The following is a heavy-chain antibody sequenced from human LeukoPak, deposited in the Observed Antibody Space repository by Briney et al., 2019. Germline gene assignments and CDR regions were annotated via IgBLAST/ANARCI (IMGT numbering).Heavy chain of an antibody. Sequence: GASVKVSCKASGYTFTGYYMHWVRQAPGRGHEWMGWISPNSGGTNYAQKFQGRVTMTRDTSISTAYMELSRLRSDDTAVYYCAREIENGSGSYYYYYGMDVWGQGTTVTVSS. CDR1: GYTFTGYY. V-gene: IGHV1-2*02. D-gene: IGHD3-10*01. J-gene: IGHJ6*02. CDR2: ISPNSGGT. CDR3: AREIENGSGSYYYYYGMDV.